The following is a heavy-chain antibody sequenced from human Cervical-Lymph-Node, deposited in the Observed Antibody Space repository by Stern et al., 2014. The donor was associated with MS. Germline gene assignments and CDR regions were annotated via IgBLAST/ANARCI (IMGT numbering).Heavy chain of an antibody. CDR2: MSPDSGST. CDR3: AIGYYYGGYFDF. D-gene: IGHD3-22*01. V-gene: IGHV1-8*01. CDR1: GYTFSRHD. Sequence: QVQLVQSGAEVRKPGASVKVSCKASGYTFSRHDIYWVRQATGQGLEWMGWMSPDSGSTAYGQKFQGRVTMTRNSSITTAYIELTSLRSEDTAVYYCAIGYYYGGYFDFWGQGTLVTVSS. J-gene: IGHJ4*02.